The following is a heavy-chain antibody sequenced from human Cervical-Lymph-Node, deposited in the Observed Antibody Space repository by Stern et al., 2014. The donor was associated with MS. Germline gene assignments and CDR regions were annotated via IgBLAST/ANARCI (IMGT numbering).Heavy chain of an antibody. CDR2: IRIEIYGGTT. D-gene: IGHD1-26*01. CDR1: GLTFRKYG. Sequence: EVQLVESGGGLVQPGRSLRLSCTTSGLTFRKYGMNWFRQTPGKGLQWVGFIRIEIYGGTTEYAAFVKDRFIISRDDSKNITYLQMNSLKNEDTAVYYCTVGVWNLWGQGTLVTVSS. V-gene: IGHV3-49*03. CDR3: TVGVWNL. J-gene: IGHJ5*02.